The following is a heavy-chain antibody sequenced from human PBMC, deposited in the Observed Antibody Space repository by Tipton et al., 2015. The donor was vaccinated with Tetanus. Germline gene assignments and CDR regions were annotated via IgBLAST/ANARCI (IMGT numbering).Heavy chain of an antibody. D-gene: IGHD6-13*01. J-gene: IGHJ6*03. Sequence: TLSLTCTVSGGSISSYYWSWIRQPPGKGLEWIGYFYYSGSTNYNPSLKSRVTISVDTSKNQFSLKLSSVTAADTAVYYCARSEQQLVRGYYYYYYMDVWGKGTTVTVSS. CDR2: FYYSGST. CDR3: ARSEQQLVRGYYYYYYMDV. CDR1: GGSISSYY. V-gene: IGHV4-59*01.